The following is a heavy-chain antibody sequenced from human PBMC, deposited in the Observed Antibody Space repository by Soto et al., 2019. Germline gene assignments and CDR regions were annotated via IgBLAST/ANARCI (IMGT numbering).Heavy chain of an antibody. CDR2: IYYSGST. V-gene: IGHV4-31*03. Sequence: SETLSLTCTVSGGSISSGGYYWSWIRQHPGKGLEWIGYIYYSGSTYYNPSLKSRVTISVDTSKNQFSLKLSSVTAADTAVYYCARGPYSGYDPPSSFDYWGQGTLVTVSS. J-gene: IGHJ4*02. CDR1: GGSISSGGYY. D-gene: IGHD5-12*01. CDR3: ARGPYSGYDPPSSFDY.